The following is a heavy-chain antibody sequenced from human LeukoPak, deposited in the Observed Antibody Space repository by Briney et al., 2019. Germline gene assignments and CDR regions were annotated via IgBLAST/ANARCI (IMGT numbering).Heavy chain of an antibody. CDR3: ARGMERHVDY. J-gene: IGHJ4*02. V-gene: IGHV4-59*01. CDR1: GGSISGYY. CDR2: VYSSGST. Sequence: KASETLSLTCTVSGGSISGYYWSWIRQPPGQGLEWIGYVYSSGSTDYNPSLKSRVTISVDTSKKQFSLKLSSVTAADTAVYYCARGMERHVDYWGQGTLVTVSS. D-gene: IGHD1-1*01.